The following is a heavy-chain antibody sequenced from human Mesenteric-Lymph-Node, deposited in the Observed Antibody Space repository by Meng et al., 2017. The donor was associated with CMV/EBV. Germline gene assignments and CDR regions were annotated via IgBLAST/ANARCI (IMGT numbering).Heavy chain of an antibody. Sequence: GGSLRLSCAASGFSVSANNMNWVRQAPGKGLQWISIIYSAGSTYHADSVQGRFTISRDISKNTVFLQMNNLRAEDTAVYYCARSESSSWNYYYGMDVWGQGTTVTVSS. CDR1: GFSVSANN. CDR2: IYSAGST. V-gene: IGHV3-66*01. D-gene: IGHD6-13*01. CDR3: ARSESSSWNYYYGMDV. J-gene: IGHJ6*02.